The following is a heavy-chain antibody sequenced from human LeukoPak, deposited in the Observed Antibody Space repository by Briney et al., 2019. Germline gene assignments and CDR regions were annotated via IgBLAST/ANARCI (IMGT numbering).Heavy chain of an antibody. Sequence: GGSLRLSCAASGFTFSSYAMSWVRQAPGKGLGWVSAISGSGGSTYHADSVKGRFTISRDNSKNTLYLQMNSLRAEDTAVYYCAKDGGSVVPADTFDYWGQGTLVTVSS. CDR1: GFTFSSYA. V-gene: IGHV3-23*01. D-gene: IGHD2-2*01. J-gene: IGHJ4*02. CDR2: ISGSGGST. CDR3: AKDGGSVVPADTFDY.